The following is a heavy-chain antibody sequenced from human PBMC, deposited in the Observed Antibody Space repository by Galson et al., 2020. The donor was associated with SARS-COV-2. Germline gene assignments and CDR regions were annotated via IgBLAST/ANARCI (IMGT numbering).Heavy chain of an antibody. CDR3: ARSPPASTSGTSIYFDY. Sequence: GGSLRLSCAASGFAFSSYTMNWVRQAPGKGLEWVASLDTSRTYIYHADSLKGRFTISRDNAENSLYLQMNSLRAEDTAVYYCARSPPASTSGTSIYFDYWGQGTQVTVSS. D-gene: IGHD3-10*01. V-gene: IGHV3-21*01. J-gene: IGHJ4*02. CDR2: LDTSRTYI. CDR1: GFAFSSYT.